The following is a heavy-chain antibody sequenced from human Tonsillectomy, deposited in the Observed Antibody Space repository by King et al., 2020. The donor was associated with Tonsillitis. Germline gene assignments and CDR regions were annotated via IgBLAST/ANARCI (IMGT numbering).Heavy chain of an antibody. Sequence: QLQESGPGVVKPSETLSLTCTVSGGSISSSDHYWAWIRQPPGKGLEWIGYMDYRGTTFYNPSLKSRITISGGTSENRFSLKLRSVTAADTAVYFCARYVSGSFDYWGQGALVTVSS. J-gene: IGHJ4*02. V-gene: IGHV4-39*01. CDR1: GGSISSSDHY. CDR2: MDYRGTT. CDR3: ARYVSGSFDY. D-gene: IGHD1-26*01.